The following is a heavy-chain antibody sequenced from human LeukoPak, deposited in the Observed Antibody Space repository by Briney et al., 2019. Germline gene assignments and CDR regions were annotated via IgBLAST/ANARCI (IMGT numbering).Heavy chain of an antibody. CDR2: ISSSSSYI. J-gene: IGHJ6*03. CDR1: GFTFSSYS. V-gene: IGHV3-21*01. Sequence: PGGSLRLSCAASGFTFSSYSMNWVRQAPGKGLEWVSSISSSSSYIYYADSVKGQFTISRDNAKNSLYLQMNSLRAEDTAVYYCARDGDYYYYYYMDVWGKGTTVTVSS. CDR3: ARDGDYYYYYYMDV.